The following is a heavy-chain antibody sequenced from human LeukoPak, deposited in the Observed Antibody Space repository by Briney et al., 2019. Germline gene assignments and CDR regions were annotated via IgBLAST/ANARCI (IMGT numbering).Heavy chain of an antibody. CDR2: ISYDGSNK. D-gene: IGHD2-8*01. V-gene: IGHV3-30-3*01. Sequence: GGSLRLSCAASGITFSSYAMHWVRQAPGKGLEWVAVISYDGSNKYYADSVKGRFTISRDNSKNTLYLQMNSLRAEDTAVYYCARDIVLMVYFSGMDVWGQGTTVTVSS. CDR3: ARDIVLMVYFSGMDV. J-gene: IGHJ6*02. CDR1: GITFSSYA.